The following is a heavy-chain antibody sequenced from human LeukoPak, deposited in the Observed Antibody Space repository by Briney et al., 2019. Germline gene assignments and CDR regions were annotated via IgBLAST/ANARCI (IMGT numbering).Heavy chain of an antibody. D-gene: IGHD3-10*01. CDR1: GGSFSGYY. Sequence: SETLSLTCAVYGGSFSGYYWSWIRQPPGKGLEWIGEINHSGSTNYNPSLKSRVTISVDTSKNQFSLKLSSVTAADTAVYYCARGLRGHNWFDPWGQGTLVTVSS. J-gene: IGHJ5*02. CDR3: ARGLRGHNWFDP. V-gene: IGHV4-34*01. CDR2: INHSGST.